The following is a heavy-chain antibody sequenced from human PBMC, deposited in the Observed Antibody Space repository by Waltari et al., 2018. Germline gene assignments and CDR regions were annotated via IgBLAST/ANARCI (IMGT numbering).Heavy chain of an antibody. CDR3: AREVGPKGDWFDP. CDR2: IHYSGTT. V-gene: IGHV4-39*07. Sequence: QLQLQESGPGLVKPSETLSLTCTVSGGSISGSGYYWGWIRQPPGKGVEWIGSIHYSGTTYYNAALKSRVTISVDMSKNQFSLNLNSVTAADTAVYYCAREVGPKGDWFDPWGQGTLVTVSS. D-gene: IGHD1-26*01. J-gene: IGHJ5*02. CDR1: GGSISGSGYY.